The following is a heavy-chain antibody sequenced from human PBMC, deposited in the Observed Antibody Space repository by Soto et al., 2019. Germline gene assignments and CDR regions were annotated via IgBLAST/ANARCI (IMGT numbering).Heavy chain of an antibody. CDR3: AKISARIQGSDYYYYGMDV. J-gene: IGHJ6*02. CDR2: ISGSGGST. Sequence: GGSLRLSCAASGFTFSSYAMSWVRQAPGKGLEWVSAISGSGGSTYYADSVKGRFPISRDNSKNTLYLQMNSLRAEDTAVYYCAKISARIQGSDYYYYGMDVWGQGTTVTVSS. V-gene: IGHV3-23*01. CDR1: GFTFSSYA. D-gene: IGHD5-12*01.